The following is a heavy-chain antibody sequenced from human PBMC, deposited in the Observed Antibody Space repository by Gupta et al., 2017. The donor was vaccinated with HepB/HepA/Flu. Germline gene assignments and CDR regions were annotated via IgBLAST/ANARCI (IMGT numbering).Heavy chain of an antibody. V-gene: IGHV1-3*01. CDR3: ARDLEYCGGDCYWPLDY. J-gene: IGHJ4*02. CDR2: INAGNGNT. Sequence: QVQLVQSGAEVKKPGASVQVSCTASGYTFTSYAMHWVRQAPGQRLEWMGWINAGNGNTKYSQKFQGRVTITRDTSASTAYMELSSLRSEDTAVYYCARDLEYCGGDCYWPLDYWGQGTLVTVSS. CDR1: GYTFTSYA. D-gene: IGHD2-21*02.